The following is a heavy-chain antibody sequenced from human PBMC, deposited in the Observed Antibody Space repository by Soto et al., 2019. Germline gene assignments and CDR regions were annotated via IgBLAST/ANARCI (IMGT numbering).Heavy chain of an antibody. CDR3: ARGKGSGYDFGRGYYVFDY. D-gene: IGHD3-3*01. CDR1: GYTFTSYY. Sequence: ASVKVSCKASGYTFTSYYMHWVRQAPGQGLEWMGIINPSGGSTSYAQKFQGRVTMTRDTSTSTVYMELGSLRSEDTAVYYCARGKGSGYDFGRGYYVFDYWGPGTLVTVSS. V-gene: IGHV1-46*01. CDR2: INPSGGST. J-gene: IGHJ4*02.